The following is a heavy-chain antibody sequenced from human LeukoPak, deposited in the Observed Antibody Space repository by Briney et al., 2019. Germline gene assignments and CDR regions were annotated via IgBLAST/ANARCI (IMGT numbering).Heavy chain of an antibody. CDR1: GYTFTSYD. J-gene: IGHJ5*02. CDR2: MNPNSGNT. CDR3: ARGTGTTIWFDP. D-gene: IGHD1-1*01. Sequence: ASVKVSRKASGYTFTSYDINWVRQATGQGLEWMGWMNPNSGNTGYAQKFQGRVTMTRNTSISTAYMELSSLRSEDTAVYYCARGTGTTIWFDPWGQGTLVTVSS. V-gene: IGHV1-8*01.